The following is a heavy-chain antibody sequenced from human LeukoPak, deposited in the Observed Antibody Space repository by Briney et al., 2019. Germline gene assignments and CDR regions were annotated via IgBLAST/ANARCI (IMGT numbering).Heavy chain of an antibody. CDR3: ARTNYYGSGSYSKVVDY. CDR1: GFTFSGYS. D-gene: IGHD3-10*01. J-gene: IGHJ4*02. Sequence: PGGSLRLSCAASGFTFSGYSMNWVRQAPGKGLEWVSSISSSSSYIYYADSVKGRFTISRDNAKNSLYLQMNSLRAEDTAVYYCARTNYYGSGSYSKVVDYWGQGTLVTVSS. CDR2: ISSSSSYI. V-gene: IGHV3-21*01.